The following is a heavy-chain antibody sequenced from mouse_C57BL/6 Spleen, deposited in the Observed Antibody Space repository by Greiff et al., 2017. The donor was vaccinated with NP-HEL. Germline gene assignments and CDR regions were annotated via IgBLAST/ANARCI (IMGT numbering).Heavy chain of an antibody. J-gene: IGHJ3*01. V-gene: IGHV1-47*01. CDR2: FHPYNDDT. CDR1: GYTFTTYP. Sequence: QVQLQQSGAELVKPGASVKMSCKASGYTFTTYPIAWMKQTHGKSLEWIGNFHPYNDDTTYNEKFKGKATLTVEKSSSKVYLALSRLTSDDSAVYYCARDDGYVGWFAYWGQGTLVTVSA. D-gene: IGHD2-3*01. CDR3: ARDDGYVGWFAY.